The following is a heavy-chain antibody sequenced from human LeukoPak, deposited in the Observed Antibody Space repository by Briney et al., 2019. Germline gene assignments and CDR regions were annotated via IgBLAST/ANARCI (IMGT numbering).Heavy chain of an antibody. D-gene: IGHD6-6*01. Sequence: PSETLSLTCTVSGGSISSYYWSWIRQPPGKGLEWVGYIYYSGSTNYNPSLKSRVTISVHTSKNQFSLKLSSVTAADTAVYYCARVSSSSSGYYYYYYMDVWGKGTTVTVSS. CDR1: GGSISSYY. V-gene: IGHV4-59*01. CDR3: ARVSSSSSGYYYYYYMDV. CDR2: IYYSGST. J-gene: IGHJ6*03.